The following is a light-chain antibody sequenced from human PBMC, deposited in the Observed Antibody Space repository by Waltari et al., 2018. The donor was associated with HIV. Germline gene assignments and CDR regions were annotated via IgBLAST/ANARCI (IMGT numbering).Light chain of an antibody. CDR2: GAS. CDR3: QQYGAAPRT. V-gene: IGKV3-20*01. J-gene: IGKJ1*01. Sequence: EIVLTPSPGTLPLSPGERAPLPCRATQCVTSNSLVWYQQKLGQAPRLLVYGASSRAPDLPDRFSGSGSGTDFTLTITNLEADDSAVYCCQQYGAAPRTFGQGTKVEI. CDR1: QCVTSNS.